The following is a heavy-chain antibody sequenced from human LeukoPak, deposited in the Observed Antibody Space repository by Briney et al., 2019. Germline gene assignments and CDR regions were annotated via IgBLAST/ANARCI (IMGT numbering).Heavy chain of an antibody. V-gene: IGHV3-21*01. J-gene: IGHJ4*02. D-gene: IGHD5-24*01. CDR1: GFTFSTYA. CDR3: VRGDGRDY. CDR2: LSSSGSAV. Sequence: GGALRPSCAASGFTFSTYAMHWVRQAPGKGLEWVSSLSSSGSAVFYADSVKGRFTISRDNTKNSLYLQMSSLRAEDTAVYYCVRGDGRDYWGQGTLVTVSS.